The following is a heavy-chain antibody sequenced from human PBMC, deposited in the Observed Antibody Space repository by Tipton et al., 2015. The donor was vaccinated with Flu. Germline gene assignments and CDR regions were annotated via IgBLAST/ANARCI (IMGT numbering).Heavy chain of an antibody. CDR1: GFTFSSYE. D-gene: IGHD3-16*01. CDR2: ISNSDTTI. Sequence: SLRLSCAASGFTFSSYEMNWVRQAPGKGLEWVSYISNSDTTIYYADSVKGRFTISRDNAKNSLYLQMYSLRADDTGVYYCARVWGYSYYFHYWGQGTLVPVSS. J-gene: IGHJ4*02. CDR3: ARVWGYSYYFHY. V-gene: IGHV3-48*03.